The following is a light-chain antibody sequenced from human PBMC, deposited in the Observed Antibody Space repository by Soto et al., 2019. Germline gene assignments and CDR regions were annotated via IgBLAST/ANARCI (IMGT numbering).Light chain of an antibody. CDR3: SSYAGSNNSV. CDR2: EVS. V-gene: IGLV2-8*01. CDR1: SSDVGGYNY. Sequence: QSALTQPPSASGSPGQSVTTSCTGTSSDVGGYNYVSWDQQHPGKAPKLMIYEVSKRPSGVPDRFSGSKSGNTASLTVSGLQAEDEADYYCSSYAGSNNSVFGGGTKLTVL. J-gene: IGLJ2*01.